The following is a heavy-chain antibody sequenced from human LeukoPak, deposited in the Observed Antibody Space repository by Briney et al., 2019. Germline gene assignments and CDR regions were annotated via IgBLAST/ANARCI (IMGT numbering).Heavy chain of an antibody. CDR3: ARGGKIVTYYYDSSGYNTRLDY. CDR1: GFTFNNAW. V-gene: IGHV3-11*01. D-gene: IGHD3-22*01. J-gene: IGHJ4*02. CDR2: ISSSGSTI. Sequence: TGGSLRLSCAASGFTFNNAWMSWVRQAPGKGLEWVSYISSSGSTIYYADSVKGRFTISRDNAKNSLYLQMNSLRAEDTAVYYCARGGKIVTYYYDSSGYNTRLDYWGQGTLVTVSS.